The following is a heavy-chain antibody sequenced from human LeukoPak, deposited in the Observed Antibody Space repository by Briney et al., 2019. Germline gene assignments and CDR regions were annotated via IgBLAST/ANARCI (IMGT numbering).Heavy chain of an antibody. J-gene: IGHJ3*02. CDR3: TTDAGYYDSSGFLGDAFDI. V-gene: IGHV3-15*01. D-gene: IGHD3-22*01. CDR1: GFTFSNAL. Sequence: PGGSLRLSCAASGFTFSNALMSWVRQAPGKGLEWVGRIKSKTDGGTTDYAAPVKGRFTISRDDSKNTLYLQMNSLKTEDTAVYYCTTDAGYYDSSGFLGDAFDIWGQGTMVTVSS. CDR2: IKSKTDGGTT.